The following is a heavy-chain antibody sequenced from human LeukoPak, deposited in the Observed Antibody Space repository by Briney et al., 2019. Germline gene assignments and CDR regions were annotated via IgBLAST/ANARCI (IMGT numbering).Heavy chain of an antibody. CDR3: ARVLVGAPRTNWFDP. J-gene: IGHJ5*02. CDR2: INPNSGGT. CDR1: GYTFTGYY. Sequence: ASVKVSCKASGYTFTGYYMHWVRQAPGQGLERMGWINPNSGGTNYAQKFQGRVTMTRDTSISTAYMELSRLRSDDTAVYYCARVLVGAPRTNWFDPWGQGTLVTVSS. V-gene: IGHV1-2*02. D-gene: IGHD1-26*01.